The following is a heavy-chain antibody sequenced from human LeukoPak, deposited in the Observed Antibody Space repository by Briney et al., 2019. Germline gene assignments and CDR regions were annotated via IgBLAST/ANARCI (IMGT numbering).Heavy chain of an antibody. CDR3: ASGVNYFDY. D-gene: IGHD3-3*01. Sequence: PGGSLRLSCAASGFTFSSYNMKWVRQAPGKRLEWVSSISSRSSYIFYADSVKGRFTISRDNAKKSLYLQMNSLRAEDTAVYYCASGVNYFDYWGQGTLVTVSS. CDR2: ISSRSSYI. V-gene: IGHV3-21*01. J-gene: IGHJ4*02. CDR1: GFTFSSYN.